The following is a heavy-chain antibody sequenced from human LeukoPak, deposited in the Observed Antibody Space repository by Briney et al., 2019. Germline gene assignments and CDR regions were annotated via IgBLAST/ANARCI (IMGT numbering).Heavy chain of an antibody. CDR1: GFTFGDYA. J-gene: IGHJ6*03. D-gene: IGHD2-15*01. CDR2: IRSKAYGGTT. CDR3: TRDGWVEATQDYMDV. V-gene: IGHV3-49*04. Sequence: GGSLRLSCTASGFTFGDYAMSWVRQAPGKGLEWVGFIRSKAYGGTTEYAASVKGRFTISRDDSKSIAYLQMNSLKTEDTAVYYCTRDGWVEATQDYMDVWGKGTTVTVFS.